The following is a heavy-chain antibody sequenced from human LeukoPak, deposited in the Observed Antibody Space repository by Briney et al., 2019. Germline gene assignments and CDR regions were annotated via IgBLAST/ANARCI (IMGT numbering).Heavy chain of an antibody. D-gene: IGHD3-16*01. V-gene: IGHV3-33*01. CDR3: ARDLGRFDY. Sequence: GRSLRLSCAASGFTFSSYGIHWVRQAPGKGLEWVAVIWYDGSNKYYADSVKGRFTISRDNSKNTLYLQMNSLRAEDTAVYYCARDLGRFDYWGQGALVTVSS. CDR2: IWYDGSNK. J-gene: IGHJ4*02. CDR1: GFTFSSYG.